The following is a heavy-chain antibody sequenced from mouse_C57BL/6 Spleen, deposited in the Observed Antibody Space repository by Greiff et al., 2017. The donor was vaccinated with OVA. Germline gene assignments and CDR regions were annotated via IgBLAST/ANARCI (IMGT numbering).Heavy chain of an antibody. D-gene: IGHD4-1*01. V-gene: IGHV1-26*01. CDR3: ARRANWDEGYAMDY. CDR1: GYTFTDYY. Sequence: EVQLQQSGPELVKPGASVKISCKASGYTFTDYYMNWVKQSPGQSLEWIGDINPNNGGTSYNQKFKGKATLTVDKSSSTAYMELRSLTSEDSAVYYCARRANWDEGYAMDYWGQGTSVTVSA. J-gene: IGHJ4*01. CDR2: INPNNGGT.